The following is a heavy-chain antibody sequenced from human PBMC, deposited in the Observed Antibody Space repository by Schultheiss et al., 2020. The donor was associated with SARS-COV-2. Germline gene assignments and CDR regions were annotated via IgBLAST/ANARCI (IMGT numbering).Heavy chain of an antibody. V-gene: IGHV4-34*01. CDR3: AREGGYSSSPESY. Sequence: SETLSLTCAVYGGSFSGYYWSWIRQPPGKGLEWIGEINHSGSTYYNPSLKSRVTISVDTSKNQFSLKLSSVTAADTAVYYCAREGGYSSSPESYWGQGTLVTVSS. J-gene: IGHJ4*02. CDR2: INHSGST. D-gene: IGHD6-6*01. CDR1: GGSFSGYY.